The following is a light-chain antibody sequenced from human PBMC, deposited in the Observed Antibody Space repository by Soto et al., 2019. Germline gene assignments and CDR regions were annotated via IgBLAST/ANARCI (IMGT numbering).Light chain of an antibody. CDR1: SSDVGSYNL. J-gene: IGLJ2*01. CDR3: CSYAGSRTFVV. Sequence: QSALTQPASVSGSPGQSSTISCTGTSSDVGSYNLVSWYQQYPGKAPKLMIYEVSKRPSGVSNRFSGSKSGNTASLTISGLQAEDEADYYCCSYAGSRTFVVFGGGTKLTVL. V-gene: IGLV2-23*02. CDR2: EVS.